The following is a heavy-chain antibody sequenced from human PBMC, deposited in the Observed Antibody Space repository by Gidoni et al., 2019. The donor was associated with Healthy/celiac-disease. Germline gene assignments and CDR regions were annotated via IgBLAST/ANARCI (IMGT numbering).Heavy chain of an antibody. D-gene: IGHD6-19*01. CDR3: ARAYFIAVAGTGAFDI. V-gene: IGHV4-38-2*01. CDR1: GYSISSGYY. CDR2: IYHSGST. J-gene: IGHJ3*02. Sequence: QVQLQESGPGLVKPSETLSLTCAVSGYSISSGYYWGWIRQPPGKGLEWIGSIYHSGSTYYNPSLKSRVTISVDTSKNQFSLKLSSVTAADTAVYYCARAYFIAVAGTGAFDIWGQGTMVTVSS.